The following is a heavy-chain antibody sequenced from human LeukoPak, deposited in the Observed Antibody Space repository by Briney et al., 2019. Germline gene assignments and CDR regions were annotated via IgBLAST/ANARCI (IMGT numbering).Heavy chain of an antibody. CDR3: ARGGSVRTIFGVVIPYYFDY. V-gene: IGHV4-59*01. CDR2: IYYSGST. D-gene: IGHD3-3*01. J-gene: IGHJ4*02. CDR1: GGSISSYY. Sequence: SETLSLTCTVSGGSISSYYWSWIRQPPGKGLEWIGYIYYSGSTNYNPSLKSRVTISVDTSKNQFSLKLSSVAAADTAVYFCARGGSVRTIFGVVIPYYFDYWGQGTLVTVSS.